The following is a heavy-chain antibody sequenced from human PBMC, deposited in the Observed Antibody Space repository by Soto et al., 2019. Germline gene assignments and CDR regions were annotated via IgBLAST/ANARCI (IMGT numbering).Heavy chain of an antibody. CDR1: GFSFSDYY. V-gene: IGHV3-11*01. J-gene: IGHJ4*02. Sequence: QVELVESGGGLVKPGGSLRLSCTASGFSFSDYYMTWIRQAPGKGLECVSYISGSRNTIFYADSVKGRFTISRDNAEKALFLQMNDLRDEDTAVYYCASYPDSGCYLDYWGRGTQVIVSS. D-gene: IGHD1-26*01. CDR3: ASYPDSGCYLDY. CDR2: ISGSRNTI.